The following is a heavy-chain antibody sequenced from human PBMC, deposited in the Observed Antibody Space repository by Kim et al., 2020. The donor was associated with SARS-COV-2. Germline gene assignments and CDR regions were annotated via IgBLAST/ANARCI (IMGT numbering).Heavy chain of an antibody. CDR1: GFTFRTRW. V-gene: IGHV3-7*01. CDR2: IKDDGSET. J-gene: IGHJ4*02. CDR3: ATHNNWKFDD. D-gene: IGHD1-1*01. Sequence: GGSLRLSCSASGFTFRTRWMTWFRQAVGKGLEWVANIKDDGSETHYVDSVRGRFSISRDNAKNTLYLQMNSLRVEDTAIYYCATHNNWKFDDWGQGTLVTVSS.